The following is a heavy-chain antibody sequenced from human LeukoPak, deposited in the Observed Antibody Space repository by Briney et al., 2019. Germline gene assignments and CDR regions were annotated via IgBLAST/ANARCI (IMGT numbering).Heavy chain of an antibody. V-gene: IGHV3-74*01. CDR1: GFTFSKYW. CDR2: INTDGTVT. CDR3: ATKQWLAPPPDS. D-gene: IGHD6-19*01. Sequence: GGSLRLSCAASGFTFSKYWMLWVRQAPGKGLESVSRINTDGTVTTYADSVKGRFTATRDNADNTMFLQMNSVRDEDTAVYYCATKQWLAPPPDSWGQGTPVTVSS. J-gene: IGHJ4*02.